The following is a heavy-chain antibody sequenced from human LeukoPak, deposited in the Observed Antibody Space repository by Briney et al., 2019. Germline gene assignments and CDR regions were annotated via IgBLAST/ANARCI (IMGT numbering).Heavy chain of an antibody. V-gene: IGHV3-21*01. D-gene: IGHD6-13*01. J-gene: IGHJ5*02. Sequence: GGSLRLSCAASGFTFSSYEMNWVRQAPGKGLEWVSSISSSSSYIYYADSMKGRFTISRDNAKNSLYLQMNSLRAEDTAVYYCARAKRQQLVLGNWFDPWGQGTLVTVSS. CDR2: ISSSSSYI. CDR3: ARAKRQQLVLGNWFDP. CDR1: GFTFSSYE.